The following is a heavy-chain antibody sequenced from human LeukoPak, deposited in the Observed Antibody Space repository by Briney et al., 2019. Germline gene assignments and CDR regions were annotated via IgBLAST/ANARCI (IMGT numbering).Heavy chain of an antibody. V-gene: IGHV1-2*02. J-gene: IGHJ4*02. Sequence: GASVKVSCKASGYTFTGYSIHWVRQAPGQGLEWMGWINPNSGGTNYARKFQGRVTMTRDTSMSTAKMELSRLRSDDTAVYYCVRTRLRGYSYGDYYFDYWGQGTLVTVSS. CDR3: VRTRLRGYSYGDYYFDY. CDR2: INPNSGGT. CDR1: GYTFTGYS. D-gene: IGHD5-18*01.